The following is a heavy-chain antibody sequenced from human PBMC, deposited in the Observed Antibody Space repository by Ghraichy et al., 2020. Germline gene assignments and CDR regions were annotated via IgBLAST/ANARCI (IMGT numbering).Heavy chain of an antibody. Sequence: SETLSLTCAVSGGSITSGGYSWSWIRQPPGKGLEWIGYMYHSGSTQYNPSLKSRATISGDRSKNQFSLRLSSVTAADTAVYYCARDQSVGGYGMDVWGQGTTVTVSS. J-gene: IGHJ6*02. D-gene: IGHD3-16*01. CDR1: GGSITSGGYS. CDR2: MYHSGST. CDR3: ARDQSVGGYGMDV. V-gene: IGHV4-30-2*01.